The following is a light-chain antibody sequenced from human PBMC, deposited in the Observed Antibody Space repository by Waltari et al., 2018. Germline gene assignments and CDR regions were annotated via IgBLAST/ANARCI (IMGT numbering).Light chain of an antibody. V-gene: IGLV2-23*02. CDR2: AVT. CDR3: CSYTSIGPVL. Sequence: QSALTQPASVSGSPGQSIAISCIGTSSDVGANNFLSWYQQHPGRAPKLMIHAVTKRPSGVSTRFSGSKSVNTASLTISGLQAEDEADYYCCSYTSIGPVLIGGGTKVTVL. CDR1: SSDVGANNF. J-gene: IGLJ2*01.